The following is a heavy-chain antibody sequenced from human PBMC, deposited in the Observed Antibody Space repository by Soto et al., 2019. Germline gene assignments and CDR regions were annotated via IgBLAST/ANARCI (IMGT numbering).Heavy chain of an antibody. Sequence: SVKVSCKASGGTFSSYAISWVRQAPGQGLEWMGGIIPIFGTANYAQKFQGRVTITADESTSAAYMELSSLRSEDMAVYYCAREANYGDSGLDPWGQGTLVTVSS. D-gene: IGHD4-17*01. CDR2: IIPIFGTA. V-gene: IGHV1-69*13. CDR1: GGTFSSYA. J-gene: IGHJ5*02. CDR3: AREANYGDSGLDP.